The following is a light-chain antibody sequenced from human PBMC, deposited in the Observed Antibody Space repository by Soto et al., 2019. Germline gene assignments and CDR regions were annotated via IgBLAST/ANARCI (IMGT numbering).Light chain of an antibody. Sequence: QSALTQPASVSGSLGQSISISCTEDSSDLTYNSVSWYQHHPHKAPKLIIYDVSYRPSGVSTRFSGSQSASSASLTISGLQAEDEADYYCSSSTPTRGLVFGSGTKLTVL. CDR2: DVS. V-gene: IGLV2-14*01. J-gene: IGLJ1*01. CDR1: SSDLTYNS. CDR3: SSSTPTRGLV.